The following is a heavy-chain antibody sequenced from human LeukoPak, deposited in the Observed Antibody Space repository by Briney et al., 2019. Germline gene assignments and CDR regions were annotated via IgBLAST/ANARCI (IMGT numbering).Heavy chain of an antibody. J-gene: IGHJ4*02. CDR2: IWYDGSNA. D-gene: IGHD7-27*01. V-gene: IGHV3-33*06. CDR1: GFTFRSHG. CDR3: AKDGGLWVSAHWGDS. Sequence: PGGSLRLSCAASGFTFRSHGMHWVRQAPGKGLEWVAIIWYDGSNAYYADSVKGRFTTSRDNPKNTLYLQMNSLRAEDTAVYYCAKDGGLWVSAHWGDSWGRGTLVTVSS.